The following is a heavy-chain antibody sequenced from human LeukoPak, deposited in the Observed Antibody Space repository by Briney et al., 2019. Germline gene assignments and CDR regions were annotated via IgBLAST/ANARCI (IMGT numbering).Heavy chain of an antibody. CDR2: INHSGST. Sequence: SETLSLTCAVYGGSFSGYYWSWIRQPPGKGLEWIGKINHSGSTNYNPSLKSRVTISVDTSKNQFSLKLSSVTAADTAVYYCAREGGYCSGGSCYAIDYWGQGTLVTVSS. CDR1: GGSFSGYY. V-gene: IGHV4-34*01. D-gene: IGHD2-15*01. CDR3: AREGGYCSGGSCYAIDY. J-gene: IGHJ4*02.